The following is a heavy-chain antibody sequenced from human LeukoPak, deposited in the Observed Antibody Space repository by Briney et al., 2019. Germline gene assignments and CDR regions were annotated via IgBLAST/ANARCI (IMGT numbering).Heavy chain of an antibody. CDR2: ISSTGAST. J-gene: IGHJ4*02. V-gene: IGHV3-23*01. D-gene: IGHD3-3*01. CDR1: GFTFSIYD. Sequence: GGSLRLSCAASGFTFSIYDINWVRQAPGKGLEWVSVISSTGASTYYADSVKSRFTISRDNSKNTLYLQMSSLRAEDTAVYYCARDGGTRRFDSWGQGTLVTVSS. CDR3: ARDGGTRRFDS.